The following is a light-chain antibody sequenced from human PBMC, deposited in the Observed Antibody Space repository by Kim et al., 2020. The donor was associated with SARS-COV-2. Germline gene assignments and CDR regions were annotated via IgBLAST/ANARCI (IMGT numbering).Light chain of an antibody. CDR2: DAS. Sequence: DVQMTQSPSSVSASVGDRVTITCRASQTIYIWLAWFQQKPGKAPELLISDASNLEVGVPSRFSGSGSGTEFNLTINSLQPDDFATYYCQKYNLYRTFGQGTKVDIK. CDR3: QKYNLYRT. CDR1: QTIYIW. V-gene: IGKV1-5*01. J-gene: IGKJ1*01.